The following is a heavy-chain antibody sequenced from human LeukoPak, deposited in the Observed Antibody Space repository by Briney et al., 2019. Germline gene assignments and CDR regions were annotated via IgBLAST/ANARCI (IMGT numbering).Heavy chain of an antibody. J-gene: IGHJ4*02. Sequence: ASVKVSCKASGYTFTGYYMHWVRQAPGQGLEWMGWINPNSGGTNYAQKFQGRVTMTRDTSISTAYMELSRLRSDDTAVYYCARDKNCGGDCLDYWGQGTLVTVSS. CDR2: INPNSGGT. D-gene: IGHD2-21*01. V-gene: IGHV1-2*02. CDR3: ARDKNCGGDCLDY. CDR1: GYTFTGYY.